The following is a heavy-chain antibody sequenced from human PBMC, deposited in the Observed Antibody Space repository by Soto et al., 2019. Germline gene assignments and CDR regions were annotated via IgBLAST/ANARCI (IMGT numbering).Heavy chain of an antibody. CDR1: GFMFDDYA. D-gene: IGHD3-10*01. J-gene: IGHJ4*02. V-gene: IGHV3-9*01. CDR3: ANDTRAGWAEEFRGSDY. CDR2: ISWNSGII. Sequence: EVQLVESGGGLVQPGRSLRLSCAASGFMFDDYAMNWVLQDPGKGLELVSGISWNSGIIGYADSVKGRFTISRYNATNSLSLQMTRLRGADTALNYGANDTRAGWAEEFRGSDYWGQGTLVIFSS.